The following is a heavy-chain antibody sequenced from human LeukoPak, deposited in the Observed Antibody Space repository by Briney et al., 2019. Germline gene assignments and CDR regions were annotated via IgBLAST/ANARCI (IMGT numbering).Heavy chain of an antibody. D-gene: IGHD3-16*01. V-gene: IGHV3-23*01. J-gene: IGHJ6*02. Sequence: GGSLRLSCAASGFTFRNYGMAWVRQAPGKGLEWVAGITYSGGSTVYADSVKGRFTISRDNSKNTLYLQMNSLRVEDTAEYYCARDGGIIRFGGQDVWGQGTTVIVS. CDR2: ITYSGGST. CDR3: ARDGGIIRFGGQDV. CDR1: GFTFRNYG.